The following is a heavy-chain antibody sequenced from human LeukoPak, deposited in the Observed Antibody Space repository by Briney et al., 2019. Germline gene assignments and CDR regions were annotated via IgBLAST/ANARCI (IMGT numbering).Heavy chain of an antibody. J-gene: IGHJ6*02. CDR2: INNDGSSG. Sequence: HPGGSLRLSCAASGFTFNNYWIHWVRQFPGEGLVWVSRINNDGSSGRYVDSVKGRFTISRDNDKNTLFLQMNSLRAEDTAVYYCARRGTGHGMDVWGQGTTVIVSS. V-gene: IGHV3-74*01. CDR1: GFTFNNYW. D-gene: IGHD1-1*01. CDR3: ARRGTGHGMDV.